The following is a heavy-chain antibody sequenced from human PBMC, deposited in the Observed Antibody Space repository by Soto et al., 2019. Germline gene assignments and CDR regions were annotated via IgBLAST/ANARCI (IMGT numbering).Heavy chain of an antibody. V-gene: IGHV4-34*01. CDR1: GGSFSGYY. J-gene: IGHJ6*03. Sequence: QVQLQQWGAGLLKPSETLSLTCAFYGGSFSGYYWSWIRQPPGKGLEWIGEINHSGSTNYNPSLKSRVTISVDASKNQFYLQVSSVNAADTAVYYCARWAYVAATMTYYYYDMDVWGKGTTVTVSS. CDR3: ARWAYVAATMTYYYYDMDV. CDR2: INHSGST. D-gene: IGHD2-15*01.